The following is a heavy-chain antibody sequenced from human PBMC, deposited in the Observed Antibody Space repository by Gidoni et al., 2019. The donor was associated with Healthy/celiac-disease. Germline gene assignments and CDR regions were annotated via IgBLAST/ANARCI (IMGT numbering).Heavy chain of an antibody. Sequence: EVQLVQSGAEVKKPGESLKISCKGSGYSFTSYWLGWVRQMPGKGLEWMGIIYPGDSDTRYSPSFQGQVTISADKSISTAYLQWSSLKASDTAMYYCARVGAAGAYSSRRSGEYGMDVWGQGTTVTVSS. CDR3: ARVGAAGAYSSRRSGEYGMDV. V-gene: IGHV5-51*01. CDR2: IYPGDSDT. CDR1: GYSFTSYW. J-gene: IGHJ6*02. D-gene: IGHD6-13*01.